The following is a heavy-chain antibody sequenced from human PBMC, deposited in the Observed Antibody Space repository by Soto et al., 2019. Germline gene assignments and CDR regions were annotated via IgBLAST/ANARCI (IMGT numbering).Heavy chain of an antibody. J-gene: IGHJ5*02. CDR3: AHSPGFTMIVGPNWFDP. D-gene: IGHD3-22*01. Sequence: QITLKESGPTLVKPTQTLTLTCTFSGFSLSTTGVGVGWIRQPPGKALEWLALIYWDDDKRYSPSLKSRLTITKDTSKNQVVLTMTNMDPVDTATYYCAHSPGFTMIVGPNWFDPWGQGTLVTVSS. V-gene: IGHV2-5*02. CDR1: GFSLSTTGVG. CDR2: IYWDDDK.